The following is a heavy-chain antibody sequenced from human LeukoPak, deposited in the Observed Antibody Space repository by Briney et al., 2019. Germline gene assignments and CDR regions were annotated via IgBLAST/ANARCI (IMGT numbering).Heavy chain of an antibody. V-gene: IGHV4-59*01. CDR2: IYYSGST. D-gene: IGHD3-22*01. CDR1: GGSITSNF. CDR3: ARLTYYQDSGGYYWFDP. Sequence: PSETLSLTCTVSGGSITSNFWSWIRQPPGKGLEWIGYIYYSGSTNYNPSPNSRVTISADTSKNQFSLKLTSVTTTDTAIYYCARLTYYQDSGGYYWFDPWGQGILVTVSS. J-gene: IGHJ5*02.